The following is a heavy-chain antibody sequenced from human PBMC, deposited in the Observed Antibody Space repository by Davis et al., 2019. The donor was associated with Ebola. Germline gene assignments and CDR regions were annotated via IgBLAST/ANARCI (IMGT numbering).Heavy chain of an antibody. D-gene: IGHD6-13*01. CDR1: GYTFTTYA. CDR2: INTDTGNP. J-gene: IGHJ6*04. CDR3: ARSSYSWYFSGMDV. V-gene: IGHV7-4-1*02. Sequence: ASVKVSCKASGYTFTTYAINWVRQAPGQGLEWMGWINTDTGNPTFAQGFTGRFVFSLDTSVSTAYLQISSLKGADTAVYYCARSSYSWYFSGMDVWGKGTTVTVSS.